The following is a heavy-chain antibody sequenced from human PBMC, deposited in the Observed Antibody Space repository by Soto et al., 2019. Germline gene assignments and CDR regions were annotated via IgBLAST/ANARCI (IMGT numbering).Heavy chain of an antibody. CDR3: ASEFCSGGNCYTYYFDP. V-gene: IGHV3-74*01. CDR1: GFTFNRNW. D-gene: IGHD2-15*01. J-gene: IGHJ5*02. Sequence: VQLVETGGGVVPPGGSLRLSCAASGFTFNRNWMHWVRHTPGKGLVWVSHINTDGTNTNYADSVKGRFTISRDNAKSTLFLQMNSLRDEDTAVYYCASEFCSGGNCYTYYFDPWGQGIPVTVSS. CDR2: INTDGTNT.